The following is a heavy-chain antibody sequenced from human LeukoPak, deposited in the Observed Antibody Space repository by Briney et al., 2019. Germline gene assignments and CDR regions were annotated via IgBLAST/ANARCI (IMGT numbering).Heavy chain of an antibody. D-gene: IGHD1-7*01. Sequence: SETLSLTCTVSGGSISSDAYFWAWIRQPPGKGLEWIGEINHSGSTNYNPSLKSRVTISVDTSKNQFSLKLSSVTAADTAVYYCARGRDNWNYQGFDYWGQGTLVTVSS. CDR2: INHSGST. J-gene: IGHJ4*02. CDR1: GGSISSDAYF. CDR3: ARGRDNWNYQGFDY. V-gene: IGHV4-39*07.